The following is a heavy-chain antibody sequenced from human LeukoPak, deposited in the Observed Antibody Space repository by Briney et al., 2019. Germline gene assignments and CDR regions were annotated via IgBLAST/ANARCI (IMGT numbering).Heavy chain of an antibody. D-gene: IGHD1-26*01. CDR1: GGSISSSTYY. CDR3: ARAERYSGSFDY. J-gene: IGHJ4*02. CDR2: VYYGGST. Sequence: SETLSLTCTVSGGSISSSTYYWGWIRQPPGKGLEWIGSVYYGGSTYYSPSLKSRVTISVDTSKNQFSLKLSSVTAADTAAYFCARAERYSGSFDYWGQGALVTVSS. V-gene: IGHV4-39*07.